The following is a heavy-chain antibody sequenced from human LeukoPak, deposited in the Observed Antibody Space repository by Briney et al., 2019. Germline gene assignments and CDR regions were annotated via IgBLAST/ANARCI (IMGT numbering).Heavy chain of an antibody. J-gene: IGHJ4*02. Sequence: SETLSLTCTVSGGSIRSGGNYWNWIRQHPGRGLEWIGYISYTENTYYNPSLKSRVTISLDTSKNQFSLRLTSVTAADTAVYYCAKTGAPMGGYWGQGTLVTVSS. CDR1: GGSIRSGGNY. V-gene: IGHV4-31*03. CDR2: ISYTENT. D-gene: IGHD3-16*01. CDR3: AKTGAPMGGY.